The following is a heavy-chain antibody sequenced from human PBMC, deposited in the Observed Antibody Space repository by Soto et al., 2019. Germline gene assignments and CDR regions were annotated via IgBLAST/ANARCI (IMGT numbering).Heavy chain of an antibody. Sequence: EVQLVESGGGLIQPGGSLRLSCAASGFTVSSNYMSWVRQAPGKGLEWVSVIYSGGSTYYADSVKGRFTISRDNSKNTLYLQMNSLRAEDTAVYYCAREGGSSYGYFFDYWGQGTLATVSS. CDR3: AREGGSSYGYFFDY. J-gene: IGHJ4*02. CDR1: GFTVSSNY. CDR2: IYSGGST. D-gene: IGHD5-18*01. V-gene: IGHV3-53*01.